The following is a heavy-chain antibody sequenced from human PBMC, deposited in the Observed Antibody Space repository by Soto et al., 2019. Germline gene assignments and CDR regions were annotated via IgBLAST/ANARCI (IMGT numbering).Heavy chain of an antibody. CDR2: IIPMFGIG. V-gene: IGHV1-69*01. CDR1: GGSFSKYG. CDR3: ARGYMENCFYAMEV. Sequence: QVQLVQSGAEVKMPGSSVRVSCKASGGSFSKYGISWVRQAPGQGLEWMGGIIPMFGIGNYAEKFLGRVTITTDESTSTSHMELSSLRSEDTAVYFCARGYMENCFYAMEVWGQGTTVTVSS. J-gene: IGHJ6*02. D-gene: IGHD2-2*02.